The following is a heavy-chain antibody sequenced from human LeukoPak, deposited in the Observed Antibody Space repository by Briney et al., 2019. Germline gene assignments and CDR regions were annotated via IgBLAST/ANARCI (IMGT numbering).Heavy chain of an antibody. V-gene: IGHV7-4-1*02. J-gene: IGHJ4*02. CDR3: ASGGPVTNFDH. Sequence: ASVNVSCKASGYTFTSYAMNWVRQAPGQGLEWMGWINTNTGNPTYAQGFTGRFVFSLDTSVSTAYLQISSLKAEDTAVYYCASGGPVTNFDHWGQGTLVTVSS. D-gene: IGHD4-17*01. CDR1: GYTFTSYA. CDR2: INTNTGNP.